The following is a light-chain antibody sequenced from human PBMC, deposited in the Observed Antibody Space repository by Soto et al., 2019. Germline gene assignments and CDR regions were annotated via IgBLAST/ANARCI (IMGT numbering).Light chain of an antibody. CDR2: AAS. Sequence: AIQMTQSPSSLSASVGDRVTITCRASQGIRNDLGWYQQKPGKAPKLLIYAASNLQSGFPSRFSGSGSGTHFTITISSLQPEDFGTYYWQHDYNYQNTFGQGTKLEIK. J-gene: IGKJ2*01. V-gene: IGKV1-6*01. CDR1: QGIRND. CDR3: QHDYNYQNT.